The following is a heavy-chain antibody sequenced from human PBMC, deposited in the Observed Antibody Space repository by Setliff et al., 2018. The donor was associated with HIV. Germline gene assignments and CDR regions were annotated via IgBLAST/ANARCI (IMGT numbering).Heavy chain of an antibody. CDR1: GVTFSKFW. Sequence: GGSLRLSCVVSGVTFSKFWMNWVRQAPGKGLEWVANINGDGSRKYYVDSVKGRFTVSRDNSKNSLFLQMNSLRAEDTAVYYCARDVAYGSGSYNWFDPWGQGTLVTVSS. CDR3: ARDVAYGSGSYNWFDP. CDR2: INGDGSRK. J-gene: IGHJ5*02. V-gene: IGHV3-7*03. D-gene: IGHD3-10*01.